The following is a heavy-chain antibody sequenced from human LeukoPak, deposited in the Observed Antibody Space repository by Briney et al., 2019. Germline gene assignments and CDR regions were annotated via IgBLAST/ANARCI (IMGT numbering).Heavy chain of an antibody. V-gene: IGHV1-18*01. D-gene: IGHD4-17*01. CDR2: ISAYNGNT. CDR3: AREGSAYGDYGAAWY. J-gene: IGHJ4*02. Sequence: ASVKVSCKASGYTFTSYGISWVRQAPGQGLEWMGWISAYNGNTNYAQKLQGRVTMTTDTSTSTAYMELRSLSSDDTAVYYCAREGSAYGDYGAAWYWGQGTLVTVSS. CDR1: GYTFTSYG.